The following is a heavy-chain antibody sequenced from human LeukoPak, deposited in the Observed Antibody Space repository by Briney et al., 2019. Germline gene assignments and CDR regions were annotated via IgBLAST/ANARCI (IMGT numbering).Heavy chain of an antibody. V-gene: IGHV4-34*01. CDR3: ARGNILTGYCFDF. CDR1: GGSITGYY. Sequence: PSETLSLTCAVYGGSITGYYWSWIRQTPGRGLEWVGEIHYTVATSYNPSLKSRATISTDTSKNQFSLRLSSVTAADTAVYYCARGNILTGYCFDFWGQGALDTVSS. CDR2: IHYTVAT. D-gene: IGHD3-9*01. J-gene: IGHJ4*02.